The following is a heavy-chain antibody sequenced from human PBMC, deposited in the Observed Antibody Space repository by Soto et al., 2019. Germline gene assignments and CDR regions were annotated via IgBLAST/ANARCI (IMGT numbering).Heavy chain of an antibody. Sequence: SETLSLTCTVSGGSISSSSYYWGWIRQPPGKGLEWIGSIYYSGSTYYNPSLKSRVTISVDTSKNQFSLKLSSVTAADTAVYYCARLSGIANDYGDYGPDTLFDYWGQGTLVTVSS. CDR3: ARLSGIANDYGDYGPDTLFDY. D-gene: IGHD4-17*01. J-gene: IGHJ4*02. V-gene: IGHV4-39*01. CDR2: IYYSGST. CDR1: GGSISSSSYY.